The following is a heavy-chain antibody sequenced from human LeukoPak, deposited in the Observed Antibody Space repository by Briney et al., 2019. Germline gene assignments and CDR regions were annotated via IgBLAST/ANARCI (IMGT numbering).Heavy chain of an antibody. CDR1: GFTFSSYG. V-gene: IGHV3-30*02. Sequence: GGSLRLSCAASGFTFSSYGMHWVRQAPGKGLEWVAFIRYDGSNKYYADSVKGRFTISRGNSKNTLYLQMNSLRAEDTAVYYCAKDPLGYCSSTSCYLDYWGQGTLVTVSS. J-gene: IGHJ4*02. CDR2: IRYDGSNK. CDR3: AKDPLGYCSSTSCYLDY. D-gene: IGHD2-2*01.